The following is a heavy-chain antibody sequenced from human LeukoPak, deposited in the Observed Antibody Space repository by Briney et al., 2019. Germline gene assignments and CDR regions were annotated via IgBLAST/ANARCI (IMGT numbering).Heavy chain of an antibody. J-gene: IGHJ5*02. Sequence: GASVKVSCKASVYTFTRYGIHWVRQAPGQSFEWMGWINGNTKYSEKLQDRVTITWDTSASTAYMELSSLRSEDTAVYYCARDLVRWGGWLDAWGQGTLVTVSS. D-gene: IGHD3-10*01. V-gene: IGHV1-3*01. CDR2: INGNT. CDR1: VYTFTRYG. CDR3: ARDLVRWGGWLDA.